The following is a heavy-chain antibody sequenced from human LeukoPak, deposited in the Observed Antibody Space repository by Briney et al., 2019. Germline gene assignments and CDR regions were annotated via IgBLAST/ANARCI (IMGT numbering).Heavy chain of an antibody. V-gene: IGHV3-23*01. CDR1: GFTFSNNA. CDR2: TSTSGGSA. D-gene: IGHD3-16*01. J-gene: IGHJ4*02. Sequence: GGSLRLSCAASGFTFSNNAMSWVRQAPGKGLEWVSATSTSGGSAYYADSVKGRFTISRDNAKNSLYLQMNSLRAEDTAVYYCARGDGGLWPIPYYFDYWGQGTLVTVSS. CDR3: ARGDGGLWPIPYYFDY.